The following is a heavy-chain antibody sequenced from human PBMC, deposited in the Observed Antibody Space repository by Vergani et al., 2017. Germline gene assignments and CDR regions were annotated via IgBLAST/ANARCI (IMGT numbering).Heavy chain of an antibody. D-gene: IGHD2-21*01. CDR1: KSSIISNE. V-gene: IGHV5-51*01. CDR2: INPIDSKI. J-gene: IGHJ4*02. Sequence: EVMLVQSGAEVKQPGESLKISCKYSKSSIISNEIAWVRQLSGKGLQWMGNINPIDSKIAYSPSFQGQAIMSLDKSITTAYLQWRSLKASDTAIYYCTRHVPCGDGTCLHFDHWCQGTQFTISS. CDR3: TRHVPCGDGTCLHFDH.